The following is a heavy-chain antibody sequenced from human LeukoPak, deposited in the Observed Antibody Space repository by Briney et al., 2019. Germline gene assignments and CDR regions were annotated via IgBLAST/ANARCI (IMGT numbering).Heavy chain of an antibody. CDR1: GYSISSGYY. Sequence: PSETLSLTCTVSGYSISSGYYWGWIRQPPGKGLEWIGSIYYSGSTYYNPSLKSRVTISVDTSKNQFSLKLSSVTAADTAVYYCARVRRYYYDSSGQNWGYYYYMDVWGKGTTVTVSS. J-gene: IGHJ6*03. V-gene: IGHV4-38-2*02. CDR3: ARVRRYYYDSSGQNWGYYYYMDV. D-gene: IGHD3-22*01. CDR2: IYYSGST.